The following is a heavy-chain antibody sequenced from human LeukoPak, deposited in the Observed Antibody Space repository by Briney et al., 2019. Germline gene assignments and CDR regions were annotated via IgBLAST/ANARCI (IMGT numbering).Heavy chain of an antibody. D-gene: IGHD6-19*01. CDR3: ARHSSGSGGAFQY. CDR1: GGSISSYY. J-gene: IGHJ4*02. V-gene: IGHV4-59*08. CDR2: MDDSGST. Sequence: PSETLSLTCTVSGGSISSYYWSWIRQPLGKGLEWIGYMDDSGSTNYNPSLTSRVTISEDTSKNQLSLKLGSVTAADTAVYYCARHSSGSGGAFQYWGQGTPVTVSS.